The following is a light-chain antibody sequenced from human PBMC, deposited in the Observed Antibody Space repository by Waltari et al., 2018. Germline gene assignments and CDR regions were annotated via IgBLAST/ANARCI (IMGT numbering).Light chain of an antibody. Sequence: SYDLTQPSSVSVSPGQTARITCSAAISAKDYGRGYHQKPGQPPVQLIYKDNERPSGIPERFSGSSSGTTVTLTISGAHVDDEADYYCYSAADNAVGVFGGGTNLTV. CDR3: YSAADNAVGV. V-gene: IGLV3-27*01. CDR2: KDN. CDR1: ISAKDY. J-gene: IGLJ3*02.